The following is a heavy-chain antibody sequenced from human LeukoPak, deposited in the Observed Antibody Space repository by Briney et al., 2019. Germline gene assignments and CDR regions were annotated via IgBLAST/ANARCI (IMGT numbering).Heavy chain of an antibody. V-gene: IGHV4-39*01. D-gene: IGHD5-24*01. CDR3: ARHNYKAGVV. J-gene: IGHJ6*02. CDR1: GGSISRSTYY. Sequence: PSETLSLTCTVSGGSISRSTYYWGWIRQPPGKGLEWSGSIYYSGSTYYNPSLKSRVTLSVDTSKTQFSLKLSSVPAADTAVYYCARHNYKAGVVWGQGTTVTVSS. CDR2: IYYSGST.